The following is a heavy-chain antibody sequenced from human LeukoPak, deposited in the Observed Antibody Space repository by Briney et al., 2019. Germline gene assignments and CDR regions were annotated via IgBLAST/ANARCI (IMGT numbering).Heavy chain of an antibody. D-gene: IGHD6-6*01. CDR3: ARDTSSSSSRGYFDY. V-gene: IGHV1-2*02. Sequence: ASVKVSCKASGYTFTGYYMHWVRQAPGQGLEWMGWINPNSGGTNYAQKFQGRVTMTRDTSISTACMELSRLRSDDTAVYYCARDTSSSSSRGYFDYWGQGTLVTVSS. CDR2: INPNSGGT. CDR1: GYTFTGYY. J-gene: IGHJ4*02.